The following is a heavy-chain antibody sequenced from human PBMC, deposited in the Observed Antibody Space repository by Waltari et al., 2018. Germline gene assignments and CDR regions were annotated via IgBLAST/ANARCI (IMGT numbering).Heavy chain of an antibody. D-gene: IGHD1-26*01. V-gene: IGHV3-21*01. CDR2: ISSSRSYI. CDR3: ARTLQTGELLSDY. J-gene: IGHJ4*02. CDR1: GFTFSSYS. Sequence: EVQLVESGGGLVKPGGSLRLSCAASGFTFSSYSMNWVRQAPGKGLEWVSSISSSRSYIYYADSVKGRFTISRDNAKNSLYLQMNSLRAEDTAVYYCARTLQTGELLSDYWGQGTLVTVSS.